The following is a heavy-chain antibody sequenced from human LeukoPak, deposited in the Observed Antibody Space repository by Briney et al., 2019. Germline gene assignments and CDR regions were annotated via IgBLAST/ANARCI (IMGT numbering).Heavy chain of an antibody. V-gene: IGHV4-59*01. CDR2: IYYSGST. CDR1: GGSISSYY. Sequence: SETLSLTCTVSGGSISSYYWSWIRQPPGKGLEWIGYIYYSGSTNYNPSLKSRVTISVDTSKNQFSLKLSSVTAADTAVYYCARDSYGSYFGYWGQGTLVTVSS. J-gene: IGHJ4*02. D-gene: IGHD5-18*01. CDR3: ARDSYGSYFGY.